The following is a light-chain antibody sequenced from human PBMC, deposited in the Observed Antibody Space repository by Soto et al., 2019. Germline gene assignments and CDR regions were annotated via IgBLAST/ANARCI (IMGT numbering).Light chain of an antibody. CDR3: QQYNNWPRT. J-gene: IGKJ1*01. V-gene: IGKV3-15*01. CDR2: GAS. CDR1: QSVSIY. Sequence: EIVMTQSPATLSVSPGERATLSCRASQSVSIYLAWYQQKPGQAPRLLIYGASTRATGIPARFSGSGSGTEFTLTINSLQSEDFAVYYCQQYNNWPRTFGQGTKVDIK.